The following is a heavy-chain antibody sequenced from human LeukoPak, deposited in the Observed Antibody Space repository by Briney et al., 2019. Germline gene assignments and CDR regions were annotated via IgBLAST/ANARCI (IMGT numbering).Heavy chain of an antibody. Sequence: GGSLRLSCAASGFTLSSYSMNWVRQAPGKGLEWVSYISSSRTTIYYADSVKGRFTISRDNAKNSLYLQMNSLRDEDTAVYYCAREGPGYSYGSSGYWGQGTLVTVSS. CDR2: ISSSRTTI. J-gene: IGHJ4*02. CDR3: AREGPGYSYGSSGY. CDR1: GFTLSSYS. D-gene: IGHD5-18*01. V-gene: IGHV3-48*02.